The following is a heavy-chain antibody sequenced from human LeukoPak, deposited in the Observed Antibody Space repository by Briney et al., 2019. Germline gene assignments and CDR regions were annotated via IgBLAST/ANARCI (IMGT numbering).Heavy chain of an antibody. J-gene: IGHJ4*02. CDR1: GYTFTSYD. D-gene: IGHD2-15*01. CDR2: MNPNSGNT. Sequence: ASVKVSCKASGYTFTSYDINWVRQATGQGLEWMGWMNPNSGNTGSAQRFQGRVTMTRNTSISTAYMELSSLRSEDTAVYYCARALRVGRYSADYWGQGTLVTVSS. CDR3: ARALRVGRYSADY. V-gene: IGHV1-8*01.